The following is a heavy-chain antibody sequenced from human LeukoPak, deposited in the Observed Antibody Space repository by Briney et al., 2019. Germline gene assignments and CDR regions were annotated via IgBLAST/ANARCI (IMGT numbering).Heavy chain of an antibody. Sequence: SETLSLTCTVSGASFSSYYWSWLRQPPGKGLEWIAYIFYNGNTKYNPSLKSRVTISVDTSKTQFSLKLSSVTAADTAVYYCARDQQLFDYWGQGTLVTVSS. CDR1: GASFSSYY. CDR2: IFYNGNT. J-gene: IGHJ4*02. CDR3: ARDQQLFDY. D-gene: IGHD6-13*01. V-gene: IGHV4-59*12.